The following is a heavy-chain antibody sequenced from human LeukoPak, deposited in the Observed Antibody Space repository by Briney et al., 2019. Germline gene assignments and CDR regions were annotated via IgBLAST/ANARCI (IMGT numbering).Heavy chain of an antibody. Sequence: GGSLRLSCAASGFTFSSTWMHWFRQAPGKGLVWVSRIHSDGSSTIYADSVKGRFTISRDNAKNSLYLQMNSLRAEDTAVYYCARDQRRGLDYWGQGTLVTVSS. CDR2: IHSDGSST. CDR1: GFTFSSTW. J-gene: IGHJ4*02. CDR3: ARDQRRGLDY. V-gene: IGHV3-74*01.